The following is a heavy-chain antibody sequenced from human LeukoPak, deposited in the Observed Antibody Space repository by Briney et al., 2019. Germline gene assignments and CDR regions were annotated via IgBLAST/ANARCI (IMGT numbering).Heavy chain of an antibody. J-gene: IGHJ3*02. V-gene: IGHV3-53*01. CDR1: GFTFSSYE. D-gene: IGHD2-15*01. CDR3: ARAVVAPRAFDI. CDR2: IYSGGST. Sequence: GGSLRLSCAASGFTFSSYEMNWVRQAPGKGLEWVSVIYSGGSTYNADSVKGRLTISRDNSKNTLYLQMNSLRAEDTAVYYCARAVVAPRAFDIWGQGTMVTVSS.